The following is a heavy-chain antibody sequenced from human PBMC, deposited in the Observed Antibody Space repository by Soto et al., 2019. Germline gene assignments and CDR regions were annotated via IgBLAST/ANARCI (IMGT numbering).Heavy chain of an antibody. Sequence: PGGSLRLSCAASGFTFSSYSMNWVRQAPGKGLEWVSSISSSSSYIYYADSVKGRFTISRDNAKNSLYLQMNSLRAEDTAVYYCARVRYYDSGSSINWFDPWGQGTLVTVSS. CDR1: GFTFSSYS. CDR2: ISSSSSYI. CDR3: ARVRYYDSGSSINWFDP. J-gene: IGHJ5*02. V-gene: IGHV3-21*01. D-gene: IGHD3-10*01.